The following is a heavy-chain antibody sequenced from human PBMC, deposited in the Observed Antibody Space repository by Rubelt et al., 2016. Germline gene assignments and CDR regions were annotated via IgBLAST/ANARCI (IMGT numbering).Heavy chain of an antibody. J-gene: IGHJ4*02. D-gene: IGHD3-10*01. CDR1: GYTFTGYY. Sequence: GYTFTGYYMHWVRQAPGQGLEWMGRINPNSGDTNYAQKFQARVTMTRDTSISTAYMELSSLTSEDTAVYYCARSKALVIDFDYWGQGTLVTVSS. V-gene: IGHV1-2*06. CDR3: ARSKALVIDFDY. CDR2: INPNSGDT.